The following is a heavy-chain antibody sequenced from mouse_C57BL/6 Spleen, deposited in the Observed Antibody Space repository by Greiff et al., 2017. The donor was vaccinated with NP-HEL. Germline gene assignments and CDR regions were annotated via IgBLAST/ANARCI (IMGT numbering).Heavy chain of an antibody. D-gene: IGHD2-3*01. V-gene: IGHV1-81*01. Sequence: QVTLKESGAELARPGASVKLSCKASGYTFTSYGISWVKQRTGQGLEWIGEIYPRSGNTYYNEKFKGKATLTADKSSSTAYMELRSLTSEDSAVYFCARSDDGYYWYFDVWGTGTTVTVSS. CDR2: IYPRSGNT. CDR1: GYTFTSYG. J-gene: IGHJ1*03. CDR3: ARSDDGYYWYFDV.